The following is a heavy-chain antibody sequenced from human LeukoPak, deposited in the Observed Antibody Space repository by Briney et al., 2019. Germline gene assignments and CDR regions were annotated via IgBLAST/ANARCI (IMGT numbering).Heavy chain of an antibody. CDR3: AREGRYWYFDL. CDR2: IYYSGST. V-gene: IGHV4-59*01. J-gene: IGHJ2*01. CDR1: GGSISSYC. Sequence: PSETLSLTCTVSGGSISSYCWSWIRQPPGKRLEWIGYIYYSGSTNYNPSLKSRVTISVDTSKNQFSLKLSSVTAADTAVYYCAREGRYWYFDLWGRGTLVTVSS.